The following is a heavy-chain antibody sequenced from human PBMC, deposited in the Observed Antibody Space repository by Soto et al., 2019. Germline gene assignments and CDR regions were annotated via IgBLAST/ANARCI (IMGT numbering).Heavy chain of an antibody. CDR2: ISSRSCYI. D-gene: IGHD3-10*01. J-gene: IGHJ4*02. Sequence: GGSLRLACAASAFTFSSYSMNWVRQAPGKGLEWVSSISSRSCYIDYADSVKGRFTISRDNAKNPLYLQMNSLRAEDTAVYYCARAGIPTVRGQGTLVTGSS. V-gene: IGHV3-21*01. CDR1: AFTFSSYS. CDR3: ARAGIPTV.